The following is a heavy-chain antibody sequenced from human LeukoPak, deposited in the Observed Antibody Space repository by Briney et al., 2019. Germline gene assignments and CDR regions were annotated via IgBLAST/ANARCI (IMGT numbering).Heavy chain of an antibody. CDR1: GFIFTSYA. J-gene: IGHJ4*02. V-gene: IGHV3-23*01. Sequence: PGGSLRLSCAASGFIFTSYAMTWVRQTPGKGLEWVSAISGSGGNTYYADSVKGRFTISRDNSKNTLYLQMNSLRAEDTAVYYCAKDYVAYCGGDCYPYFDYWGQGTLVIVSS. CDR2: ISGSGGNT. D-gene: IGHD2-21*02. CDR3: AKDYVAYCGGDCYPYFDY.